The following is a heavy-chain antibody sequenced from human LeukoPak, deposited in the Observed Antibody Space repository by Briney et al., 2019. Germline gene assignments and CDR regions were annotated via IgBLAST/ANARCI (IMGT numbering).Heavy chain of an antibody. J-gene: IGHJ1*01. CDR2: ISSSSSYI. D-gene: IGHD3-22*01. CDR1: GFTFSSYS. V-gene: IGHV3-21*01. CDR3: ASETYYYDTSGYYYVRYFQH. Sequence: GGSLRLSCAASGFTFSSYSMNWVRQAPGKGLEWVSSISSSSSYIYYADSVKGRFTISRDNAKNSLYLQMNSLRAEDTAVYYCASETYYYDTSGYYYVRYFQHWGQGTLVTVSS.